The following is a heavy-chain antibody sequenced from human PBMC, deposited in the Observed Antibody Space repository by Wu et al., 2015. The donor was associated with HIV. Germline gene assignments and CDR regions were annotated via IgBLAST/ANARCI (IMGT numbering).Heavy chain of an antibody. Sequence: QVQLVQSGAEVKKPGSSVKVSCKASGGTFSRYAISWVRQAPGQGLEWMGGIVPILGTTHFAQKFQCRVTITADESTSISYMELSSLRSEDTAVYYCASSPYDSSGYFYGGFFDYWGQGTLVPVSS. CDR2: IVPILGTT. D-gene: IGHD3-22*01. V-gene: IGHV1-69*12. CDR3: ASSPYDSSGYFYGGFFDY. J-gene: IGHJ4*02. CDR1: GGTFSRYA.